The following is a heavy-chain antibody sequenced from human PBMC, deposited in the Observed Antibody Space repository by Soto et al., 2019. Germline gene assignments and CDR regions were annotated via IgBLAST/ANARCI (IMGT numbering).Heavy chain of an antibody. CDR2: MHSDVTT. Sequence: EMQLVESGGGLIQPGGSLRLSCAASGFSVTANSMSWVRQAPGKGLEGVSVMHSDVTTYYADSVKGRFIISRDNSKNTLDLQMSNLRGEDTARYFCARQLRGSWYNGFDPWGQGTLVTVSS. J-gene: IGHJ5*02. D-gene: IGHD6-13*01. CDR3: ARQLRGSWYNGFDP. CDR1: GFSVTANS. V-gene: IGHV3-53*01.